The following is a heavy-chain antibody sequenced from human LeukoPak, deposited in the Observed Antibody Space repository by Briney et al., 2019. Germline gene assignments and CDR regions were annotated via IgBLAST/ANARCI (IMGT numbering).Heavy chain of an antibody. CDR1: GGSISSYY. CDR2: IYYSGST. V-gene: IGHV4-59*01. J-gene: IGHJ6*02. CDR3: ARVVVPAAEDYYGMDV. Sequence: SETLSLTCTVSGGSISSYYWSWIRQPPGKGLEWIGYIYYSGSTNYNPSLKSRVTISVDTSKNQFSLKLSSVTAADTAVYYCARVVVPAAEDYYGMDVWGQGTTVTVSS. D-gene: IGHD2-2*01.